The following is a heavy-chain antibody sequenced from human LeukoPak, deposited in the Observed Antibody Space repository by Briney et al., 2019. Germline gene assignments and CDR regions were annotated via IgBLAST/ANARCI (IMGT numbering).Heavy chain of an antibody. CDR3: TRVVLRYFDWLYPLQYYLDY. V-gene: IGHV3-49*04. D-gene: IGHD3-9*01. J-gene: IGHJ4*02. CDR2: IRSKAYGGTT. Sequence: PGRSLRLSCKASGFTFGDYAMSWVRQAPGKGLEWVGFIRSKAYGGTTEYAASVKGRFTISRDDSKSIAYLQMNSLKTEDTAVYYCTRVVLRYFDWLYPLQYYLDYWGQGTLVTVSS. CDR1: GFTFGDYA.